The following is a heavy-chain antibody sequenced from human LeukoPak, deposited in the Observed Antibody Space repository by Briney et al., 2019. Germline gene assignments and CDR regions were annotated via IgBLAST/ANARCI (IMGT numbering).Heavy chain of an antibody. CDR3: AKGQTVTTRVDY. Sequence: GGSLRLSCAASGFTFNSYAMNWVRQTPRKGLEWVSAISGNGDNTYYADSVKGRFTISRDNSKNTLYLQMNSLRAEDTAVYYCAKGQTVTTRVDYWGQGTLVTVSS. CDR1: GFTFNSYA. V-gene: IGHV3-23*01. J-gene: IGHJ4*02. CDR2: ISGNGDNT. D-gene: IGHD4-17*01.